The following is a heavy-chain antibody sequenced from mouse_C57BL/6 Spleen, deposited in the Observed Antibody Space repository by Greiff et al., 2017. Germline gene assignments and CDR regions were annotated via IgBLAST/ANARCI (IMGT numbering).Heavy chain of an antibody. CDR3: TRRENYYSSSSYWYFDV. D-gene: IGHD1-1*01. Sequence: VQLQESGAELVKPGASVKISCKASGYAFSSYWMNWVKQRPGKGLEWIGQIYPGDGDSNYNGKFKGKATLTADKSSSTAYMQLSSLTSGDSAIYYCTRRENYYSSSSYWYFDVWGTGTTVTVSS. J-gene: IGHJ1*03. V-gene: IGHV1-80*01. CDR1: GYAFSSYW. CDR2: IYPGDGDS.